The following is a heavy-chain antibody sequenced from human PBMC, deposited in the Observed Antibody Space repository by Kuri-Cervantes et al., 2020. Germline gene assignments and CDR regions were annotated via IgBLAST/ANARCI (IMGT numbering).Heavy chain of an antibody. D-gene: IGHD3-3*01. CDR3: AKDGGLNYDFWSGLGGPYYYYGMAV. V-gene: IGHV3-30*18. Sequence: GGSLRLSCAASGFTFSSYGMHWVRQAPGKGLEWVAVISYDGSNKYYADSVKGRFTISRDNSKNTLYLQMNSLRAEDTAVYYCAKDGGLNYDFWSGLGGPYYYYGMAVWGQGTTVTVSS. CDR1: GFTFSSYG. J-gene: IGHJ6*02. CDR2: ISYDGSNK.